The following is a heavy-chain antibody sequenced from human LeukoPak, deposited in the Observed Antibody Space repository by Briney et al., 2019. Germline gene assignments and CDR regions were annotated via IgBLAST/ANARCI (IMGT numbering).Heavy chain of an antibody. CDR3: ARESSSSWSSNFDY. Sequence: PGGSLRLSCAASGFTFSSYGMSWVRQAPGKGLEWVSAISGSGGSTYYADSVKGRFTISRDNSKNTLYLQMNSLGAEDTAVYYCARESSSSWSSNFDYWGQGTLVTVSS. CDR2: ISGSGGST. D-gene: IGHD6-13*01. J-gene: IGHJ4*02. V-gene: IGHV3-23*01. CDR1: GFTFSSYG.